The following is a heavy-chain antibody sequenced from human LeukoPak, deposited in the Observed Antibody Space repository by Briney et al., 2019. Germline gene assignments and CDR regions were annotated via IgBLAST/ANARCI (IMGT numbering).Heavy chain of an antibody. CDR2: IYSGGST. V-gene: IGHV3-53*01. CDR3: ARDKVAAGYFDY. Sequence: GGSLRLSCAASGFTFSSYAMSWVRQAPGKGLEWVSVIYSGGSTYYADSVKGRFTISRDNSKNTLYLQMNSLRAEDTAVYYCARDKVAAGYFDYWGQGTLVTVSS. CDR1: GFTFSSYA. J-gene: IGHJ4*02. D-gene: IGHD6-13*01.